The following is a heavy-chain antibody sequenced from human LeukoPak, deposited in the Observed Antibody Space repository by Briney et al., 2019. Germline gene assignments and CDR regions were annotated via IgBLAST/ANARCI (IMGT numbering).Heavy chain of an antibody. CDR1: GYTFTSYG. CDR3: ARDTTGAWYDSSGYYYVTQGTGFDY. D-gene: IGHD3-22*01. V-gene: IGHV1-18*01. CDR2: ISAYNGNT. Sequence: ASVKVSCKASGYTFTSYGISWVRQAPGQGLEWMGWISAYNGNTNYAQKLQGSVTMTTDTSTSTAYMELRSLRSDDTAVYYCARDTTGAWYDSSGYYYVTQGTGFDYWGQGTLVTVSS. J-gene: IGHJ4*02.